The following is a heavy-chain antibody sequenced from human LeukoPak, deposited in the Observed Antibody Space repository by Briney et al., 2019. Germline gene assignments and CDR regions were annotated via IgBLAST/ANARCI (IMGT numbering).Heavy chain of an antibody. V-gene: IGHV2-70*11. CDR2: FDWDDDK. Sequence: SGPTLVNPTQTLTLTCTFSGFSLSTTGMCVSWIRQPPGKALEWLARFDWDDDKHYSTSPKTRLTISKDTSKNQVVLTMTNMDPADTATYYCARTRGQYYYDSSGYPFDYWGQGTLVTVSS. D-gene: IGHD3-22*01. CDR3: ARTRGQYYYDSSGYPFDY. J-gene: IGHJ4*02. CDR1: GFSLSTTGMC.